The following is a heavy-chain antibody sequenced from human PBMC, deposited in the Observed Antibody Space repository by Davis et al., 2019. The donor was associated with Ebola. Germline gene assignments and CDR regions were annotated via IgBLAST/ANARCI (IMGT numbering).Heavy chain of an antibody. D-gene: IGHD6-19*01. CDR2: ISSSGSTI. J-gene: IGHJ4*02. Sequence: GESLKISCAASGFTFSVYYMSWIRQAPGKGLEWVSYISSSGSTIYYADSVKGRFTISRDNTKNSLYLQMNSLRAEDTAVYYCARDLYSSGLEDYWGQGTLVTVSS. V-gene: IGHV3-11*01. CDR3: ARDLYSSGLEDY. CDR1: GFTFSVYY.